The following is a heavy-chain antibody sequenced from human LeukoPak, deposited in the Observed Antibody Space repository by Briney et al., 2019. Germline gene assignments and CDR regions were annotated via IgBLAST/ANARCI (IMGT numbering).Heavy chain of an antibody. CDR3: SIWRLVGATNNWFDP. V-gene: IGHV4-39*07. CDR1: GGSISSSSYY. D-gene: IGHD1-26*01. J-gene: IGHJ5*02. CDR2: IYYSGST. Sequence: PSETLSLTCTVSGGSISSSSYYWGWIRQPPGKGLEWIGNIYYSGSTYYNPSLKSRVTISVDTSKNQFSLKLSSVTAADTAVYYCSIWRLVGATNNWFDPWGQGTLVTVSS.